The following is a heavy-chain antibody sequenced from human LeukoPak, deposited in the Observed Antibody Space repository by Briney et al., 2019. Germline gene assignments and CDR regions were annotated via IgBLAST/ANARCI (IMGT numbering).Heavy chain of an antibody. CDR1: GGSISSGGYY. V-gene: IGHV4-30-2*01. CDR3: ARDPLSSSSGDPGGAFDI. J-gene: IGHJ3*02. Sequence: SQTLSLTCTVSGGSISSGGYYWSWVRQPPGKGLEWIGYIYHSGRTYYHPSLKSRVPISVDRSKIQFSLKLSSVTAADTAVYYCARDPLSSSSGDPGGAFDIWGQGTMVTVSS. CDR2: IYHSGRT. D-gene: IGHD6-6*01.